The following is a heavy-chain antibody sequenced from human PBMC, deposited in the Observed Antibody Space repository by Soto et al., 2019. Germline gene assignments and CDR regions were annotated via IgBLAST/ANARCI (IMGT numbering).Heavy chain of an antibody. Sequence: ASVKVSCKASGYTFTGYYMHWVRQAPGQGLEWMGWINPNSGGTNYAQKFQGWVTMTRDTSISTAYMELRRLRSDDTAVYYCARDWSKDSSSWRQRGWFDPWGQGTLVTVSS. D-gene: IGHD6-13*01. CDR2: INPNSGGT. V-gene: IGHV1-2*04. CDR1: GYTFTGYY. J-gene: IGHJ5*02. CDR3: ARDWSKDSSSWRQRGWFDP.